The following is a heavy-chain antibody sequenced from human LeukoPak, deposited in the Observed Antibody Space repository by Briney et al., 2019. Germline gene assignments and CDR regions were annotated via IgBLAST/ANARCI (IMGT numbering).Heavy chain of an antibody. CDR1: GYTFTSYG. V-gene: IGHV1-18*01. D-gene: IGHD3-3*01. J-gene: IGHJ3*02. CDR3: ARDTIFGVVTKNDAFDI. CDR2: ISAYNGNT. Sequence: GASVKVSCKASGYTFTSYGISWVRQAPGQGLEWMGWISAYNGNTSYAQKLQGRVTMTTDTSTSTAYMELRSLRSDDTAVYYCARDTIFGVVTKNDAFDIWGQGTMVTVSS.